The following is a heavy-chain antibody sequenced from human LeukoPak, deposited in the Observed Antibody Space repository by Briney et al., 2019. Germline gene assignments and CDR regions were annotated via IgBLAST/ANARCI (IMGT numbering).Heavy chain of an antibody. J-gene: IGHJ3*02. V-gene: IGHV3-30*18. CDR3: AKDLHDARVLLWFGDAFDI. Sequence: GRSLRLSCAASGFTFSSYGMHWVRQAPGKGLEWVAVISYDGSNKYYADSVKGRFTISRDNSKNTLYLQINSLRAGDTAVYYCAKDLHDARVLLWFGDAFDIWGQGTMVTVSS. CDR1: GFTFSSYG. CDR2: ISYDGSNK. D-gene: IGHD3-10*01.